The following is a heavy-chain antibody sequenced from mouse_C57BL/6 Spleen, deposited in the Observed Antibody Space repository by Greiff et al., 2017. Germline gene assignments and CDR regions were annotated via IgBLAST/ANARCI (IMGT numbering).Heavy chain of an antibody. CDR2: IYPGSGNT. CDR3: AYYYGSRYYYAMDY. D-gene: IGHD1-1*01. CDR1: GYSFTSYD. V-gene: IGHV1-66*01. Sequence: QVQLQQSGPELVKPGASVKISCKASGYSFTSYDIHWVKQRPGQGLEWIGWIYPGSGNTKYTEKINGKATLTADTSSSTAYMQLSSLTSEDSAVYYCAYYYGSRYYYAMDYWGQGTSVTVSS. J-gene: IGHJ4*01.